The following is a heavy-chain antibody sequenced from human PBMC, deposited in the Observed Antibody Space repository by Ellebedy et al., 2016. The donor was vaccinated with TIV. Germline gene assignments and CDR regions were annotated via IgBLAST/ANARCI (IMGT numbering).Heavy chain of an antibody. J-gene: IGHJ5*02. CDR2: IHSTGST. V-gene: IGHV4-31*03. D-gene: IGHD2-2*01. CDR3: AREGAIIPRLDP. CDR1: GVSMNNCDYF. Sequence: SETLSLXXTVSGVSMNNCDYFWTWIRQHPGEGLEWIGNIHSTGSTHYSTSLKSRLTISIDTSKNQFSLRLSSVTAADTAMYFCAREGAIIPRLDPWGQGLLVTVAS.